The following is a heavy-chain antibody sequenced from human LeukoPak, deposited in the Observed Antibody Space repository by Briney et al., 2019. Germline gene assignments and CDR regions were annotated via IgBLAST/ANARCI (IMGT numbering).Heavy chain of an antibody. Sequence: GGSLRLSCAASGFTFSSYSMNWVRQAPGKGLEWVSSISSSSSYIYYADSVKGRFTISRDNAKNSLYLQMNSLRAEDTAVYYCVRTCGRGAVDPGTSGYINYWGHGSLVTVSS. CDR2: ISSSSSYI. D-gene: IGHD3-22*01. CDR1: GFTFSSYS. V-gene: IGHV3-21*01. CDR3: VRTCGRGAVDPGTSGYINY. J-gene: IGHJ4*01.